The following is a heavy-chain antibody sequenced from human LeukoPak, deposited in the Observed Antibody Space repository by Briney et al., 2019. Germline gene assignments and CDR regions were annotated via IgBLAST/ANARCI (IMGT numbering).Heavy chain of an antibody. J-gene: IGHJ4*02. CDR1: GGSISSGGYS. D-gene: IGHD1-26*01. CDR3: ARGGGSWNY. Sequence: PSETLSLTCAVSGGSISSGGYSWSWIRQPPGKGLEWIGYIYHSGSTYYNPSLKSRVTISVDRSKNQFSLKLSSVTAADTAVYYCARGGGSWNYWGQGTLVTVSS. V-gene: IGHV4-30-2*01. CDR2: IYHSGST.